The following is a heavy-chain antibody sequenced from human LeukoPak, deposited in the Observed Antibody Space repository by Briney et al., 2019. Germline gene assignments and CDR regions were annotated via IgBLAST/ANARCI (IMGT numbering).Heavy chain of an antibody. CDR2: NYYSGST. CDR1: GGSISSGDYY. V-gene: IGHV4-30-4*08. CDR3: ARVVPGPVPAAIRGWFDP. Sequence: SQTLSLTCTVSGGSISSGDYYWSWIRQPPGKGLEWIGYNYYSGSTYYNPSLKSRVTISVDTSKNQFSLKLSSVTAADTAVYYCARVVPGPVPAAIRGWFDPWGQGTLVTVSS. J-gene: IGHJ5*02. D-gene: IGHD2-2*02.